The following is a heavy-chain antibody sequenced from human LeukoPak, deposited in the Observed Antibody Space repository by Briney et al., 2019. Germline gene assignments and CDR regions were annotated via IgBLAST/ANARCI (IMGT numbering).Heavy chain of an antibody. D-gene: IGHD6-6*01. J-gene: IGHJ4*02. V-gene: IGHV3-9*03. Sequence: GGSLRLSCAASGFTFDDYAMHWVRQAPGKGLEWVSGISWNSGSIGYADSVKGRFTISRDNAKNSLYLQMNSLRAEDMALYYCAKGSLAQYSSSSLDYWGQGTLVTVSS. CDR1: GFTFDDYA. CDR2: ISWNSGSI. CDR3: AKGSLAQYSSSSLDY.